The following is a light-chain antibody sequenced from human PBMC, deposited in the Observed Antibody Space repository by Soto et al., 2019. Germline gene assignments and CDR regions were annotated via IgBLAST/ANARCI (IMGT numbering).Light chain of an antibody. Sequence: QSALTQPASVSGSPGQSITISCTGSSSDIGAYNYVPWFQQYPGKAPKLIISEVSNRPSGVSNRFSGSKSGTAASLTISGLQTEDEADYFCFSFTTDWTHVFGTGTKVT. J-gene: IGLJ1*01. CDR3: FSFTTDWTHV. CDR1: SSDIGAYNY. V-gene: IGLV2-14*01. CDR2: EVS.